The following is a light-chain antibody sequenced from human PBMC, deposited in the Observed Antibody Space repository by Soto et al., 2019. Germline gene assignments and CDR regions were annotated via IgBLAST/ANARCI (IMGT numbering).Light chain of an antibody. CDR1: QGIAPY. J-gene: IGKJ4*01. Sequence: DVQMTQSPSSLSAFVGDRVTITCRASQGIAPYLAWFQQKPGKVPKLLIYATSTLQSGVPSRFSGSGSGTDFTLTINCLQPEDVGTYYCQKYTSAPLTFGGGTKVEIK. CDR3: QKYTSAPLT. CDR2: ATS. V-gene: IGKV1-27*01.